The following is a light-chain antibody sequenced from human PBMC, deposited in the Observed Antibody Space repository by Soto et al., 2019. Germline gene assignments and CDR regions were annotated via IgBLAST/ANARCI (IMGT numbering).Light chain of an antibody. V-gene: IGKV4-1*01. CDR3: QQYYTTPWT. CDR1: QSVLYSSNNKNY. CDR2: WAS. J-gene: IGKJ1*01. Sequence: EIVGTQSPVSLAVSLGERATINCKSSQSVLYSSNNKNYLAWYQQKPGQPPKLLIYWASTRESGVPDRFSGSGSGTDFTLTISSLHTEDVAVYYCQQYYTTPWTFGQGTKVDIK.